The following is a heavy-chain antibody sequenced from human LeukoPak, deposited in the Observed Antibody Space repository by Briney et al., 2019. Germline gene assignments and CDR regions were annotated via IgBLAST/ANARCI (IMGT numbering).Heavy chain of an antibody. Sequence: GGSLRLSCAASVFTFSSYSMNWVRQAPGKGLEWVSSISSSSSYIYYADSVKGRFTISRDNAKNSLYLQMNSLRAEDTAVYYCARDRTPFIRDGFADWGQGTLVTVSS. CDR2: ISSSSSYI. CDR1: VFTFSSYS. J-gene: IGHJ4*02. D-gene: IGHD5-24*01. V-gene: IGHV3-21*01. CDR3: ARDRTPFIRDGFAD.